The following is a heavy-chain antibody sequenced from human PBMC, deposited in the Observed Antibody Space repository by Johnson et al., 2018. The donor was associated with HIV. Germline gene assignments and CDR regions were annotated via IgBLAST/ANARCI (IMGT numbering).Heavy chain of an antibody. J-gene: IGHJ3*02. CDR1: GFSFSDYY. D-gene: IGHD3-16*01. Sequence: VQLVESGGGLVKPGGSLRLSCAASGFSFSDYYMSWIRQAPGKGLEWVSVIYSGGSTYYADSVKGRFTISRDNSKNTLYLQMNSLRAEETALYYCAKDMGVTHAFDIWGQGTMVTVSS. CDR3: AKDMGVTHAFDI. CDR2: IYSGGST. V-gene: IGHV3-66*02.